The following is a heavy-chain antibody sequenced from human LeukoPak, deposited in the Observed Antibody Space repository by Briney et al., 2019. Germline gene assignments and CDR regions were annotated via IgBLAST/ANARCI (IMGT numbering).Heavy chain of an antibody. V-gene: IGHV4-61*02. Sequence: TLSLTCTVSGGSISSGSYYWSWIRQPAGKGLEWIGRIYTSGSTNYNPSLKSRVTMSVDASKNQFSLKLSSVTAADTAVYYCARYDFNKFLDYWGQGTLVTVSS. CDR1: GGSISSGSYY. CDR3: ARYDFNKFLDY. CDR2: IYTSGST. D-gene: IGHD3-3*01. J-gene: IGHJ4*02.